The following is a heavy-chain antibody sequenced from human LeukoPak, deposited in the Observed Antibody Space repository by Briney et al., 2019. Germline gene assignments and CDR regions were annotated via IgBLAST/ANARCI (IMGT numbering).Heavy chain of an antibody. Sequence: GGSLRLSCAASGFTFSTYWMAWVRQAPGKGLEWVSAISGSGGSTYYADSVKGRFTISRDNSKNTLYLQMNSLRAEDTAVYYCAKVPSGNPLGNMDVWGKGTTVTVSS. D-gene: IGHD4-23*01. V-gene: IGHV3-23*01. J-gene: IGHJ6*03. CDR1: GFTFSTYW. CDR3: AKVPSGNPLGNMDV. CDR2: ISGSGGST.